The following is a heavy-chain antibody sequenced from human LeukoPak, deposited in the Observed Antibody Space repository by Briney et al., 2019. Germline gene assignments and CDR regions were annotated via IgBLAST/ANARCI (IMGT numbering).Heavy chain of an antibody. D-gene: IGHD3-22*01. CDR2: ISSSGSTI. CDR1: GFSFSSYE. CDR3: ARATYYYDSSGYWVFDY. V-gene: IGHV3-48*03. Sequence: PGGSLRLSCAASGFSFSSYEMNWVRQAPGKGLEWVSYISSSGSTIYSADSVKGRFTISRDNAKNSLYLQMNSLRAEDTAVYYCARATYYYDSSGYWVFDYWGQGTLVTVSS. J-gene: IGHJ4*02.